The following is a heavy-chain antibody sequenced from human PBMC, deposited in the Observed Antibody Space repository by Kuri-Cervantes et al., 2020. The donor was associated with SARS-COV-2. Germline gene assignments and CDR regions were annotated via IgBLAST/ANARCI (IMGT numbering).Heavy chain of an antibody. CDR3: ARYLRGGFRAEYFQH. CDR2: IIPIFGTA. D-gene: IGHD5-24*01. CDR1: GGTFISYS. J-gene: IGHJ1*01. V-gene: IGHV1-69*13. Sequence: SVKVSCKASGGTFISYSISWVRQAPGQGLEWMGGIIPIFGTANYAQKFQGRVTITADESTSTAYMELSSLRSEDTAVYYCARYLRGGFRAEYFQHWGQGSLVTVSS.